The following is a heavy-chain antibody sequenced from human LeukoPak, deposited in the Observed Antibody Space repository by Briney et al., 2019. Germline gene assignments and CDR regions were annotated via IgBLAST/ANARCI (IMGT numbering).Heavy chain of an antibody. Sequence: GGSLRLSCAASGFIFTSYTMTWVAQAPGKGLGWVSAISGSGDTTSYADSVKGRFAISRDNSKNTLYLQMNSLRAEDTAVYYCAKDNGLGSFYIFDYWGQGTLVTVSS. J-gene: IGHJ4*02. V-gene: IGHV3-23*01. CDR3: AKDNGLGSFYIFDY. D-gene: IGHD3-10*01. CDR2: ISGSGDTT. CDR1: GFIFTSYT.